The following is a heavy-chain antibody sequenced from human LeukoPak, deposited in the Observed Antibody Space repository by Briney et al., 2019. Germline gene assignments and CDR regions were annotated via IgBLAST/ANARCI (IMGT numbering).Heavy chain of an antibody. Sequence: SETLSLTCAVYGGSFSGYYWNWIRQPPGKGLEWIGEINHSGSTNYNPSLKSRVTISGDTSKNKFFLNLSSVTAADTAMYYCARGRYYYDSSGYPYNWFDPWGQGTLVTVSS. CDR3: ARGRYYYDSSGYPYNWFDP. CDR1: GGSFSGYY. J-gene: IGHJ5*02. V-gene: IGHV4-34*01. D-gene: IGHD3-22*01. CDR2: INHSGST.